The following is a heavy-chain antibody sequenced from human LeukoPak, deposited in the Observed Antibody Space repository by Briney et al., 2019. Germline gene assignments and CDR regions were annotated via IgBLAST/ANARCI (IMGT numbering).Heavy chain of an antibody. CDR1: GGSISSSSYY. CDR2: IYYSGST. Sequence: SETLSLTCTFSGGSISSSSYYWGWIRQPPGKGLEWIGSIYYSGSTYYNPSLKSRVTISVDTSKNQFSLKLSSVTAADTAVYYCARLGDPTASGYWGQGTLVTVSS. D-gene: IGHD3-10*01. V-gene: IGHV4-39*01. CDR3: ARLGDPTASGY. J-gene: IGHJ4*02.